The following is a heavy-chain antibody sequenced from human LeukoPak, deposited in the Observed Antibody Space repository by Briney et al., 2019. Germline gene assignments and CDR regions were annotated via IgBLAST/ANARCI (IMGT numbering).Heavy chain of an antibody. CDR2: IIPIFGTA. Sequence: ASVKVSCKASGGTFSSYAISWVRQAPGQGLEWMGGIIPIFGTANYAQKFQGRVTITADESTSTAYMELSSLRSEDTAVYYCHIVVVTASDNYFDYWGQGTLVTVSS. J-gene: IGHJ4*02. CDR1: GGTFSSYA. D-gene: IGHD2-21*02. CDR3: HIVVVTASDNYFDY. V-gene: IGHV1-69*13.